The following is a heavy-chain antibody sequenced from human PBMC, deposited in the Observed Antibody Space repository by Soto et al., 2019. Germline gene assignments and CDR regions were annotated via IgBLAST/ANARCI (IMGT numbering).Heavy chain of an antibody. D-gene: IGHD2-2*03. J-gene: IGHJ5*02. Sequence: EVQLVESGGGLVQPGGSLRLSCAASGFTFSSYWMSWVRQAPGKGLEWVANIKQDGSEKYYVDSVKGRFTISRDNAKNSLYLQMNSLRAEDTAVYYCARDHPGGYCSSTICYATGWFDPWGQGTLVTVSS. CDR2: IKQDGSEK. CDR3: ARDHPGGYCSSTICYATGWFDP. V-gene: IGHV3-7*01. CDR1: GFTFSSYW.